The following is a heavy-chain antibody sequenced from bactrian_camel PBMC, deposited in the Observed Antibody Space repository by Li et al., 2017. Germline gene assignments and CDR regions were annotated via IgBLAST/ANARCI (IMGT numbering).Heavy chain of an antibody. CDR1: GFAFKHYF. J-gene: IGHJ4*01. D-gene: IGHD2*01. Sequence: VQLVESGGGMVQPGGSLTLACAASGFAFKHYFMSWVRQAPGKGFEGVSGINPDGTSTYHVDSVKGRFTICRDNAVGTVYLQMNRLKSEDTALYYCATVLLPADGSGGYYDKFNYWGQGTQVTVS. CDR2: INPDGTST. CDR3: ATVLLPADGSGGYYDKFNY. V-gene: IGHV3S40*01.